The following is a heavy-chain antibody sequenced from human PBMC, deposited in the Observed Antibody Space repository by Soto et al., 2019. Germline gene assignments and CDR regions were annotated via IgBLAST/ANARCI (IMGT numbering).Heavy chain of an antibody. D-gene: IGHD3-3*01. J-gene: IGHJ6*02. CDR1: GYTFTGDY. Sequence: GGSVKGSGKASGYTFTGDYIHWVRQAPGQRVGWVGWVNPNSGGTKYQKKFQCMVTMNIDTSIITAYMQLRSLRSDETAVYYCARDVHVDAIVYYDFWSGFVSSLYSMDVLGQGTTVTVSS. CDR3: ARDVHVDAIVYYDFWSGFVSSLYSMDV. V-gene: IGHV1-2*02. CDR2: VNPNSGGT.